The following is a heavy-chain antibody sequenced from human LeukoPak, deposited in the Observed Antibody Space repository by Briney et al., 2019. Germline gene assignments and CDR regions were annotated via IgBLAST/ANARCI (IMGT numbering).Heavy chain of an antibody. CDR1: GFTFSNYA. D-gene: IGHD5-18*01. V-gene: IGHV3-23*01. CDR2: ISVGGTTT. Sequence: GGSLSLSCVASGFTFSNYAMSWIRQAPGKGLEWVSSISVGGTTTYYADSVKGRFSISRDNSENTLYLQMNGLRSDDTAVYYCARDRGYSYGHDYWGQGTLVTVSS. J-gene: IGHJ4*02. CDR3: ARDRGYSYGHDY.